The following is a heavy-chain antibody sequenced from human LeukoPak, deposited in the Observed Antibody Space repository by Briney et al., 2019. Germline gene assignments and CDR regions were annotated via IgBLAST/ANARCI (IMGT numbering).Heavy chain of an antibody. CDR2: IKEDGSQK. D-gene: IGHD3-10*01. CDR1: GFSFSSYW. V-gene: IGHV3-7*01. CDR3: ARDWSDLYGSGRPIDY. Sequence: GGSLRLSCAASGFSFSSYWMSWVRQAPGKGLEWVANIKEDGSQKYYVDSVKGRFTISRDNAKNSLYLQMNSLRAEETAVYYCARDWSDLYGSGRPIDYWGQGTLVTVSS. J-gene: IGHJ4*02.